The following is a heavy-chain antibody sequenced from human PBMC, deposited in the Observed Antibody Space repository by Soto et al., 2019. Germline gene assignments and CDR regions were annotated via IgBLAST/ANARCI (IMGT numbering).Heavy chain of an antibody. J-gene: IGHJ5*02. CDR1: GYIFTNYG. Sequence: ASVKVSCKASGYIFTNYGVGWVRQAPGQGLEWMGIINPSGGSTSYAQKFQGRVTMTRDTSTSTVYMELSSLRSEDTAVYYCAVVPLLTWGQGTLVTVSS. CDR3: AVVPLLT. V-gene: IGHV1-46*01. CDR2: INPSGGST. D-gene: IGHD2-15*01.